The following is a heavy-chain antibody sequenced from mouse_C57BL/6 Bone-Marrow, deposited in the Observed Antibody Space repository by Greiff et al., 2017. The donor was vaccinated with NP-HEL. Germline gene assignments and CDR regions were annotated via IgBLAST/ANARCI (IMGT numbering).Heavy chain of an antibody. Sequence: EVMLVESGGDLVKPGGSLKLSCAASGFTFSSYGMSWVRQTPDKGLEWVATISSGGSYTYYPDSVKGRVTISRDNAKNTLYLQMSSLKSEDTAMYYCARHYYSNYFDYWGQGTTLTVSA. D-gene: IGHD2-5*01. J-gene: IGHJ2*01. CDR2: ISSGGSYT. CDR1: GFTFSSYG. V-gene: IGHV5-6*01. CDR3: ARHYYSNYFDY.